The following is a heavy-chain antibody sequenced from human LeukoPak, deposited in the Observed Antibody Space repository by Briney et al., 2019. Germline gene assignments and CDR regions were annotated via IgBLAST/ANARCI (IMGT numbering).Heavy chain of an antibody. V-gene: IGHV4-39*07. D-gene: IGHD6-6*01. CDR2: IYYSGST. CDR3: ARLGKYSSSLVMRGVNSRDV. CDR1: GGSISSSSYY. J-gene: IGHJ6*04. Sequence: SETLSLTCTVSGGSISSSSYYWGWIRQPPGKGLEWIGSIYYSGSTYYNPSLKSRVTISVDTSKNQFSLKLSSVTAADTAVYYWARLGKYSSSLVMRGVNSRDVWGKGTTVTVSS.